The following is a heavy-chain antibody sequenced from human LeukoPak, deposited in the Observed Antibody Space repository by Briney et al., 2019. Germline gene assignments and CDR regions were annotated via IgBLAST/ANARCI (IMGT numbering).Heavy chain of an antibody. D-gene: IGHD3-10*01. Sequence: PGGSLRLPCAASGFTFSDYYMSLIRQAPGKGLEWVSYITSSGTNIYYADSVKGRFTISRDNAKNSLYLQMNSLRAEDTAMYYCVRDSQTVYYYQPPDYWGQGTLVTVSA. CDR2: ITSSGTNI. CDR1: GFTFSDYY. J-gene: IGHJ4*02. CDR3: VRDSQTVYYYQPPDY. V-gene: IGHV3-11*01.